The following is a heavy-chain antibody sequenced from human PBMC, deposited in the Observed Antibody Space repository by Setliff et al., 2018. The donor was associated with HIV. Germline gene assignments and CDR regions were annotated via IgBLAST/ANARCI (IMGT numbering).Heavy chain of an antibody. CDR3: ARARYGTSFDP. CDR2: VYYNGGT. D-gene: IGHD3-9*01. V-gene: IGHV4-59*01. J-gene: IGHJ5*02. CDR1: GGSISNYY. Sequence: PSETLSLPCTVSGGSISNYYWSWIRQPPGKGLEWIGYVYYNGGTQYNPSLKSRVTISADTSKNQFSLKLNSVTAADTSVYFCARARYGTSFDPWGQGTLVTVSS.